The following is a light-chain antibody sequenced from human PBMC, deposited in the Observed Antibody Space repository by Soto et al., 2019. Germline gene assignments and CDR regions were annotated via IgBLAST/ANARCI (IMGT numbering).Light chain of an antibody. CDR2: GAS. V-gene: IGKV3-15*01. Sequence: EIVMTQSPATLSVSPGERATLSCRASESVGTYLAWYQQRSGQAPRLLIYGASTRATGIPARFSGSGSGTEFTLTISSLQSEDFAVYYCQQYNNWPQTFGQGTKVDNK. CDR3: QQYNNWPQT. J-gene: IGKJ1*01. CDR1: ESVGTY.